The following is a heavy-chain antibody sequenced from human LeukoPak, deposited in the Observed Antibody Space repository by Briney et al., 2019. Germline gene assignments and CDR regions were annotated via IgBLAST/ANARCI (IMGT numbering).Heavy chain of an antibody. CDR3: ARVGGGVSYYYYYMDV. J-gene: IGHJ6*03. CDR2: IYYSGST. Sequence: PSETLSLTCTVSGGSISSYYWSWIRQPPGKGLEWIGYIYYSGSTNYNPSLKSRVTISVDTSKNQFSLKLSSVTAADTAVYYCARVGGGVSYYYYYMDVWGKGTTVTVSS. D-gene: IGHD2-15*01. CDR1: GGSISSYY. V-gene: IGHV4-59*01.